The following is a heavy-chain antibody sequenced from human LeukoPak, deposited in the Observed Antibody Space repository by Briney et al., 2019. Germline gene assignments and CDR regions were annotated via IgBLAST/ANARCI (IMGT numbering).Heavy chain of an antibody. CDR2: ISSSGSSI. Sequence: GGSLRLSCAASGFTFSSYAMSWVRQAPGKGLEWVSAISSSGSSIHYADSVKGRFTISRDNAKNSLYLQMNSLRVEDTAVYYCARGDWYSFDYWGQGALVTVSS. D-gene: IGHD3-9*01. CDR3: ARGDWYSFDY. V-gene: IGHV3-23*01. CDR1: GFTFSSYA. J-gene: IGHJ4*02.